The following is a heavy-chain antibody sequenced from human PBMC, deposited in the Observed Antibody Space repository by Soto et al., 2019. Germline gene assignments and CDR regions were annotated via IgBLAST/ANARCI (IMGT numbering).Heavy chain of an antibody. V-gene: IGHV3-23*01. CDR1: GFTFNNYA. J-gene: IGHJ4*02. CDR3: AKDQPGVAARFDY. D-gene: IGHD6-13*01. Sequence: EVQLLESGGGLVQPGESLRLSCAASGFTFNNYAMSWVRQAPGKGLEWVSSISGSGSSTYYADSVKGRFTISRDNSKNTLYLQLNTLRAEDTAVYYCAKDQPGVAARFDYWGQGTLVTVSS. CDR2: ISGSGSST.